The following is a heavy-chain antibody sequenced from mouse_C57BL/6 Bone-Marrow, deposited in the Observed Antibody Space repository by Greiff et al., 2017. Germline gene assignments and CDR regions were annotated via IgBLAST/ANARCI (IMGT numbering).Heavy chain of an antibody. V-gene: IGHV1-63*01. D-gene: IGHD2-4*01. CDR2: IYPGGGYT. CDR3: AGHDYDPWFAY. CDR1: GYTFTNYW. Sequence: VQLQQSGAELVRPGTSVKMSCKASGYTFTNYWIGWAKQRPGHGLEWIGDIYPGGGYTNYNEKFKGKTTLTADKSSSTTYMQFSSLTSEDSAFYYCAGHDYDPWFAYWGQGTLVTVSA. J-gene: IGHJ3*01.